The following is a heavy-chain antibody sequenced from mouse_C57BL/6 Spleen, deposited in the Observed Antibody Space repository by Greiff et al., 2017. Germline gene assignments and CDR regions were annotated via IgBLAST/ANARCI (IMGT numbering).Heavy chain of an antibody. Sequence: VQRVESGAELARPGASVKLSCKASGYTFTSYGISWVKQRTGQGLEWIGEIYPRSGNTYYNEKFKGKATLTADKSSSTAYMELRSLTSEDSAVYFCARTYYGSSYFDYWGQGTTLTVSS. V-gene: IGHV1-81*01. CDR2: IYPRSGNT. J-gene: IGHJ2*01. CDR1: GYTFTSYG. CDR3: ARTYYGSSYFDY. D-gene: IGHD1-1*01.